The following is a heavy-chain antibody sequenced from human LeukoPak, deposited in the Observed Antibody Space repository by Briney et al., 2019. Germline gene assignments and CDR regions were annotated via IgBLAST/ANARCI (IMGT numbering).Heavy chain of an antibody. V-gene: IGHV4-39*07. Sequence: SETLSLTCTVSGDSSSNTIYYWGWIRQPPGKGLEWIGSIDYGGSTYYNPSLKSRVTISVDTSKNQFSLKLSSVTAADTAVYYCARLRGGNFGYWGQGTLVTVSS. CDR3: ARLRGGNFGY. D-gene: IGHD2-15*01. CDR2: IDYGGST. CDR1: GDSSSNTIYY. J-gene: IGHJ4*02.